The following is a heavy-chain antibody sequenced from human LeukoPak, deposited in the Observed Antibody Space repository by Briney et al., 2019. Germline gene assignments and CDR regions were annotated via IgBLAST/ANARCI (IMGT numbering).Heavy chain of an antibody. D-gene: IGHD6-13*01. CDR3: VRDRSRPNPFFDS. CDR1: GGSISSGDYY. CDR2: IHHSGSTY. Sequence: SETLSLTCTVSGGSISSGDYYWSWIRQPPGKGLEWIGYIHHSGSTYYYNPSLKSRVTMSVDTSKNQFSLKLSSVGAADTAVYYCVRDRSRPNPFFDSWGQGTLVTASS. V-gene: IGHV4-30-4*01. J-gene: IGHJ4*02.